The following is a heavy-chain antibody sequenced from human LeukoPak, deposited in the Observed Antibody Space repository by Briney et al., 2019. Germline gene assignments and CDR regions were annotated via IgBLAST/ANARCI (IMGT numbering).Heavy chain of an antibody. V-gene: IGHV3-7*01. D-gene: IGHD7-27*01. Sequence: QSGGSLRLSCAASGCSFSSYWMSWVRQAPGKGLEWVANVREDGGLVNYLDSVKGRFTISSGNSKNSVYLQMTSLRAADTAVHYCARDFPWGYFDYWGRGTLVTVSS. CDR2: VREDGGLV. J-gene: IGHJ4*02. CDR3: ARDFPWGYFDY. CDR1: GCSFSSYW.